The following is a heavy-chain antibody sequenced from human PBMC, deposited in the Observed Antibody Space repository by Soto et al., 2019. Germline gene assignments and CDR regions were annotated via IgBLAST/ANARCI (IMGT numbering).Heavy chain of an antibody. CDR3: ARHQGRTSGMDV. J-gene: IGHJ6*02. V-gene: IGHV4-4*02. CDR1: GGSISSTNW. D-gene: IGHD1-7*01. Sequence: SETLSLTCAVSGGSISSTNWWTWVRQSPGKRLEWIGEIYHSGSTNYNPSLRGRVTMSVDKSNNQFSLKMTYVTAADTAVYYCARHQGRTSGMDVWGQGTTVTVSS. CDR2: IYHSGST.